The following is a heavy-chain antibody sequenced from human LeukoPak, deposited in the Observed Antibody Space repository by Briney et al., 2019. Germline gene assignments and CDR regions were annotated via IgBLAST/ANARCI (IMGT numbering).Heavy chain of an antibody. J-gene: IGHJ4*02. Sequence: PGGSLRLSCAASGFTFSSYEMNWVRQAPGKGLEWVSYISSSGSSIYYADSVKGRFTISRDNAKNSLYLQMNSLRAEDTAVYYCARQGGRLHRDYWGQGTLVTVSS. CDR3: ARQGGRLHRDY. CDR2: ISSSGSSI. D-gene: IGHD6-25*01. V-gene: IGHV3-48*03. CDR1: GFTFSSYE.